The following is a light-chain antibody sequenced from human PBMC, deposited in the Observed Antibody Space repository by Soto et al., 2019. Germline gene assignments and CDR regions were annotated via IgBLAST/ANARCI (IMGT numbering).Light chain of an antibody. J-gene: IGKJ1*01. CDR1: QSLLYSSNNKNY. CDR2: WAS. V-gene: IGKV4-1*01. CDR3: QQYYSIPWT. Sequence: DIVMTQSPDSLAVSLGERATINCKSSQSLLYSSNNKNYLAWYQHKPGQPPNLLIYWASTRESGVPDRFSGSGSETDFTLTISSLQAEDVAVYYCQQYYSIPWTFGQGTKVEIK.